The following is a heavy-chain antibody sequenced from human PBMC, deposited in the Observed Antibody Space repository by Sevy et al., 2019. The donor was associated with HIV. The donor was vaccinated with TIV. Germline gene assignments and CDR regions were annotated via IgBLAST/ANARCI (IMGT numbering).Heavy chain of an antibody. CDR1: GGSISSYY. CDR3: ARGGSAFWSGSKAYYYYYMDV. Sequence: SETLSLTCTVSGGSISSYYWSWIRQPPGKGLEWIGYIYYSGSTNYNPSLKSRVTISVDTSKNQFSLKLSSVTAADTAVYYCARGGSAFWSGSKAYYYYYMDVWGKGTTVTVSS. J-gene: IGHJ6*03. CDR2: IYYSGST. V-gene: IGHV4-59*01. D-gene: IGHD3-3*01.